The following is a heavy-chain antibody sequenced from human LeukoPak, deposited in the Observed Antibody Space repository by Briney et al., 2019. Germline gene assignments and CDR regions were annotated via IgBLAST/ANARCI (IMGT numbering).Heavy chain of an antibody. CDR3: ARGGAGTYYYDSSGYRDRRYYYYMDV. D-gene: IGHD3-22*01. V-gene: IGHV4-4*02. CDR1: GGSISSSNW. J-gene: IGHJ6*03. Sequence: SGTLSLTCAVSGGSISSSNWWSWVRQPPGKGLEWIGEIYHSGSTNYNPSLKSRVTISVDKAKNQFSLKLSSVTAADTAVYYCARGGAGTYYYDSSGYRDRRYYYYMDVWGKGTTVTVSS. CDR2: IYHSGST.